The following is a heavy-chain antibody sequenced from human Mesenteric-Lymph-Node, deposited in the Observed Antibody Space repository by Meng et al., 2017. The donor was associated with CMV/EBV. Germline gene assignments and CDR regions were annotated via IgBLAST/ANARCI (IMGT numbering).Heavy chain of an antibody. CDR1: GGSVSSGTYY. V-gene: IGHV4-61*01. J-gene: IGHJ6*02. CDR3: ARDLTDYDSSGYYYYYYGMDV. CDR2: MYYGGST. Sequence: GSLRLSCTVSGGSVSSGTYYWSWVRQAPGKGLEWIGYMYYGGSTTYNPSLESRVTMSIDTSKNQFSLRLRSVSAADTAVYYCARDLTDYDSSGYYYYYYGMDVWGQGTTVTVSS. D-gene: IGHD3-22*01.